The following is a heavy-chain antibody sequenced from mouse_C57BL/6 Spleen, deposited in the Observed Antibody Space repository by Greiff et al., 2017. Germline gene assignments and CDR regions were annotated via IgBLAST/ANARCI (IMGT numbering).Heavy chain of an antibody. CDR1: GYTFTSYW. CDR3: ARSLTTVGYFDV. V-gene: IGHV1-64*01. D-gene: IGHD1-1*01. Sequence: VPLQQPGAELVKPGASVKLSCKASGYTFTSYWMHWVKQRPGQGLEWIGMIHPNSGSTNYNEKFKSKATLTVDKSSSTAYRQLSSLTSEDSAVYYCARSLTTVGYFDVWGTGTTVTVSS. J-gene: IGHJ1*03. CDR2: IHPNSGST.